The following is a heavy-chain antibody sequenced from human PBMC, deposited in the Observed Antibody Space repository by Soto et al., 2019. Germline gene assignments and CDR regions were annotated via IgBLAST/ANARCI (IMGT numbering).Heavy chain of an antibody. CDR2: IYYTGNT. CDR3: ASKYSGDDYYFDY. V-gene: IGHV4-39*01. J-gene: IGHJ4*02. CDR1: GGSITTTSYF. D-gene: IGHD5-12*01. Sequence: PSETLSLTCTVSGGSITTTSYFWVCIRQPPGKGLEWIGSIYYTGNTYYNPSLQSRVTISVDTSKNQFSLKLSSVTAADTAVFYCASKYSGDDYYFDYWGQGALVTVSS.